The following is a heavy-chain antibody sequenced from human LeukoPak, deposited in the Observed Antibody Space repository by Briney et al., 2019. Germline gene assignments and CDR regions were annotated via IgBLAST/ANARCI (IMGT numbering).Heavy chain of an antibody. CDR3: GKIRLEDSATGY. CDR1: GLTFSRDW. Sequence: GGSLRLSCEGFGLTFSRDWMSWVRQAPGKGLEWVANIKQDGGETYYGDSVKGRFTISRDNSKNTLYLQMNSLRAEDTAIYYCGKIRLEDSATGYWGQGTLVTVSS. D-gene: IGHD2-15*01. CDR2: IKQDGGET. V-gene: IGHV3-7*03. J-gene: IGHJ4*02.